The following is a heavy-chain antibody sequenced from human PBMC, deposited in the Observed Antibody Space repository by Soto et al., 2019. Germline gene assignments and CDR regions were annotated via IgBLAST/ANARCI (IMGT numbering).Heavy chain of an antibody. CDR3: ARGGACDAATYKFFDY. CDR1: GGSISSGGYS. J-gene: IGHJ4*02. CDR2: IYHSGST. D-gene: IGHD1-26*01. Sequence: SGTLSLTCAVSGGSISSGGYSWSWVRQPPGKGLEWIGQIYHSGSTNYNPSLKSQVTILVDKSKNQFSLKLTSVTAADTAVYYCARGGACDAATYKFFDYWGQGTLVTVSS. V-gene: IGHV4-4*02.